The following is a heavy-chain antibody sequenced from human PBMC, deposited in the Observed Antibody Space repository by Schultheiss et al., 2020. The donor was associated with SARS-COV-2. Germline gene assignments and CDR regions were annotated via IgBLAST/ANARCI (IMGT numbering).Heavy chain of an antibody. J-gene: IGHJ6*03. V-gene: IGHV4-34*01. CDR1: GGSISSYY. CDR3: ARAAATTLYYYYMDV. D-gene: IGHD5-12*01. CDR2: INHSGST. Sequence: SETLSLTCTVSGGSISSYYWSWIRQPPGKGLEWIGEINHSGSTNYNPSLKSRVTISVDTSKNQFSLKLSSVTAADTAVYYCARAAATTLYYYYMDVWGKGTTVTVSS.